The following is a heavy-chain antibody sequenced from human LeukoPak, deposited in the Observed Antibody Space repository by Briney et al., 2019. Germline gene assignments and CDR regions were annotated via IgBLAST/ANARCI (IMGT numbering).Heavy chain of an antibody. CDR3: AGVGHAGYMDV. D-gene: IGHD2-8*01. CDR2: IYHSGSI. CDR1: GHSISSDYY. Sequence: SETLSLTCTVSGHSISSDYYWGWIRPPPGKGLEWIGGIYHSGSIHYNPSLKTRVTISVDTSKNQFSLKLSSVTAADTAVYYCAGVGHAGYMDVWGKGTTVTVSS. J-gene: IGHJ6*03. V-gene: IGHV4-38-2*02.